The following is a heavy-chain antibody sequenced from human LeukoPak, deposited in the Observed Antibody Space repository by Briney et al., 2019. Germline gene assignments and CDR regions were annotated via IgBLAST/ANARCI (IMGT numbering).Heavy chain of an antibody. J-gene: IGHJ4*02. CDR1: GFTFSDHF. CDR2: SRNKAKSYTT. D-gene: IGHD6-19*01. CDR3: VRVGSVAGTDYLDY. V-gene: IGHV3-72*01. Sequence: GGSLRLSCVVSGFTFSDHFLDWVRQAPGKGLEWVGRSRNKAKSYTTEYAASVKGRFTISRDDSKNSLYLQMNSLKTEDTAVYYCVRVGSVAGTDYLDYWGQGTLVTVSS.